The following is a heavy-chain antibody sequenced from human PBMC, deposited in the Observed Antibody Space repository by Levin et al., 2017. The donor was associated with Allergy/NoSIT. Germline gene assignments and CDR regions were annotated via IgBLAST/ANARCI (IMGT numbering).Heavy chain of an antibody. Sequence: GASVKVSCKASGYTFTGYYMHWVRQAPGQGLEWMGWINPNSGGTNYAQKFQGRVTMTRDTSISTAYMELSRLRSDDTAVYYCASSDVDTGKTDYYYYGMDVWGQGTTVTVSS. V-gene: IGHV1-2*02. CDR1: GYTFTGYY. D-gene: IGHD5-18*01. CDR3: ASSDVDTGKTDYYYYGMDV. J-gene: IGHJ6*02. CDR2: INPNSGGT.